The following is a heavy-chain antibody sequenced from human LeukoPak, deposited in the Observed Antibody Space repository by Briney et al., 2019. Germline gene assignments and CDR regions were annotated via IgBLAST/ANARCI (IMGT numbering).Heavy chain of an antibody. CDR1: GFTFSSYW. V-gene: IGHV3-64*01. Sequence: GGSLRLSCAASGFTFSSYWMHWVRQAPGKGLEYVSAISSNGGSTYYANSVKGRFTISRDNSKNTLYLQMGSLRAEDMAVYYCARLKSPYYDFWSGSYYFDYWGQGTLVTVSS. CDR2: ISSNGGST. J-gene: IGHJ4*02. CDR3: ARLKSPYYDFWSGSYYFDY. D-gene: IGHD3-3*01.